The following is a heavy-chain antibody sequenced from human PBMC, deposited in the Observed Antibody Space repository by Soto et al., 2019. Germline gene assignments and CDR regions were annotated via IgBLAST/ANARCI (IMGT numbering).Heavy chain of an antibody. J-gene: IGHJ3*02. Sequence: GESLKISCKGSGYSFTSYWISWVRQMPGKGLEWMGRIDPSDSYTNYSPSFQGHVTISADKSISTAYLQWSSLKASDTAMYYCASSAVSYYYDSSGRDAFDIWGQGTMVTVSS. CDR1: GYSFTSYW. CDR2: IDPSDSYT. V-gene: IGHV5-10-1*01. CDR3: ASSAVSYYYDSSGRDAFDI. D-gene: IGHD3-22*01.